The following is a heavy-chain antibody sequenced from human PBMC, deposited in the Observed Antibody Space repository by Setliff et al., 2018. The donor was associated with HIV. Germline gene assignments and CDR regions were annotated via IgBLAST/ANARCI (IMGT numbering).Heavy chain of an antibody. CDR1: GGTFSSYG. CDR2: ISAYNGNT. J-gene: IGHJ4*02. Sequence: GASVKVSCKASGGTFSSYGITWVRQAPGQGLEWMGWISAYNGNTNYAQKLQGRVTMTEDTFRDTAYMELSSLRSEDTAFYYCARSAHDSETGYWGQGTLVTVSS. V-gene: IGHV1-18*01. D-gene: IGHD5-12*01. CDR3: ARSAHDSETGY.